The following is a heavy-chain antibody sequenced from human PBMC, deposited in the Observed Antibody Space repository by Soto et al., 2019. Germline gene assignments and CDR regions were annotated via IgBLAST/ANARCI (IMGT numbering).Heavy chain of an antibody. J-gene: IGHJ4*02. CDR1: GGTFSSYA. CDR3: ARDSGYSSSWYLAFDY. V-gene: IGHV1-69*13. Sequence: GXSGKVSGKASGGTFSSYAISWVRQAPGQGLEWMGGIIPIFGTANYAQKFQGRVTITADESTSTAYMELSSLRSEDTAVYYCARDSGYSSSWYLAFDYWGQGTLVTVSS. D-gene: IGHD6-13*01. CDR2: IIPIFGTA.